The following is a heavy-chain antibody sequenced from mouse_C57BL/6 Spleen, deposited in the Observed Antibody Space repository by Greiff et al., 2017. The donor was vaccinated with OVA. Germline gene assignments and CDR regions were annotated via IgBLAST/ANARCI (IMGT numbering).Heavy chain of an antibody. CDR2: INPYNGGT. J-gene: IGHJ2*01. CDR1: GYTFTDYY. Sequence: VQLQQSGPVLVKPGASVKMSCKASGYTFTDYYMNWVKQSHGKSLEWIGVINPYNGGTSYNQKFKGKATLTVDKASSTAYMELNSLTSEDSAVYYCARYPGSYYFDYWGQGTTLTVSS. V-gene: IGHV1-19*01. CDR3: ARYPGSYYFDY. D-gene: IGHD3-1*01.